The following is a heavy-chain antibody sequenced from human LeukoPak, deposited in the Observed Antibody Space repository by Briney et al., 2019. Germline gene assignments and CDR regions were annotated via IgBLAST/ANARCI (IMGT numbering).Heavy chain of an antibody. CDR1: GFTFDDYA. Sequence: GRSLRLSCAASGFTFDDYAMHWVRQAPGKGLEWVSGISWNSGSIGYADSVKGRFTISRDNAKNSLYLQMNSLRAEDTALYYCAKGRVVVARGAFDIWGQGTMVTVSS. V-gene: IGHV3-9*01. CDR2: ISWNSGSI. J-gene: IGHJ3*02. CDR3: AKGRVVVARGAFDI. D-gene: IGHD3-22*01.